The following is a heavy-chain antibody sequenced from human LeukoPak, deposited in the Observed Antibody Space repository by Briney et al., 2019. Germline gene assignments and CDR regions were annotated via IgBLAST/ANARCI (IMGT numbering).Heavy chain of an antibody. J-gene: IGHJ4*02. D-gene: IGHD3-22*01. CDR1: GFTFNTYW. CDR2: ISGSGGST. V-gene: IGHV3-23*01. Sequence: GGSLRLSCAASGFTFNTYWMHWVRQAPGKGLEWVSAISGSGGSTYYADSVKGRFTISRDNSKNTLYLQMNSLRAEDTAVYYCAKAPGSGYYFNYWGQGTLVTVSS. CDR3: AKAPGSGYYFNY.